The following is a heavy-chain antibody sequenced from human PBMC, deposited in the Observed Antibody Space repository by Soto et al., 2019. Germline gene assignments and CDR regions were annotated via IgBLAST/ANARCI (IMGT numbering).Heavy chain of an antibody. CDR1: GGSISSGGYY. V-gene: IGHV4-31*03. CDR2: NYSSGIT. Sequence: SXTLSLTCTVSGGSISSGGYYWTWIRQHPGKVLELIGYNYSSGITYYNPSLKSRVTISLDTSMNQFSLKLSSVTAADTAVYYCARGSSIAGLYYGMDVWGQGTTVTVSS. D-gene: IGHD6-6*01. CDR3: ARGSSIAGLYYGMDV. J-gene: IGHJ6*02.